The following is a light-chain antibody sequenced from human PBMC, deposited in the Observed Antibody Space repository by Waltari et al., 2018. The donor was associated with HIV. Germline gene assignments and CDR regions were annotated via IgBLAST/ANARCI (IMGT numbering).Light chain of an antibody. Sequence: VMTQSPSTLSVSPGETATLSCRASRDLPTNLAWFQQRPGQSPRLLIYDASTRVTGIPGRFSGSGSGTQFTLTIANFQSEDFAVYYCQQYYTWPYTFGRGAKVEI. V-gene: IGKV3-15*01. CDR1: RDLPTN. CDR3: QQYYTWPYT. CDR2: DAS. J-gene: IGKJ2*01.